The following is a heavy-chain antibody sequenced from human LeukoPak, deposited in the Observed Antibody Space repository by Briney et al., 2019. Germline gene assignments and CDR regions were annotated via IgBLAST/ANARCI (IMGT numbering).Heavy chain of an antibody. V-gene: IGHV1-18*01. Sequence: ASVKVSCKASGYTFTTYGISWVRQAPGQGLEWMGWINAYDGNTNYAQKLRGRVTMTTDTSTSTAYMELRSLRSDDTAVYYCARPRGSSGRGDFDYWGQGTLVTVSS. CDR2: INAYDGNT. CDR1: GYTFTTYG. CDR3: ARPRGSSGRGDFDY. J-gene: IGHJ4*02. D-gene: IGHD6-19*01.